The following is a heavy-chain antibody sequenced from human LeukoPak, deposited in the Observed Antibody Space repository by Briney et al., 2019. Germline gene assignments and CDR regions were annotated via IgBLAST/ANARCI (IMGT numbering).Heavy chain of an antibody. CDR1: GGSFSGYY. Sequence: SETLSLTCAVYGGSFSGYYWSWIRQPPGKGLEWIGEINHSGSTNYNPSLKSRVTISVDTSKNQFSLKLSSVTAADTAVYYCARDRTTYSSGWNLRLDYWGQGTLVTVPS. CDR3: ARDRTTYSSGWNLRLDY. V-gene: IGHV4-34*01. D-gene: IGHD6-19*01. J-gene: IGHJ4*02. CDR2: INHSGST.